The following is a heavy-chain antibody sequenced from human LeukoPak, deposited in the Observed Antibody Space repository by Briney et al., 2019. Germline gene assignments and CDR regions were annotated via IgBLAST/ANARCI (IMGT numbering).Heavy chain of an antibody. J-gene: IGHJ6*02. V-gene: IGHV3-30-3*01. Sequence: GGSLRLSCAASGFTFSRYAMHWVRQAPGKGLEWVAVISYDGSNKYYADSVKGRFTISRDNSKNTLYLQMNSLRAEDTAVYYCARPTENYYYYGMDVWGQGTTVTVSS. CDR3: ARPTENYYYYGMDV. D-gene: IGHD1-14*01. CDR1: GFTFSRYA. CDR2: ISYDGSNK.